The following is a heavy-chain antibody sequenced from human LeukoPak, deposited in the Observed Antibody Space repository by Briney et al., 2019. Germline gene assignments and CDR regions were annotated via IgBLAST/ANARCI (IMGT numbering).Heavy chain of an antibody. D-gene: IGHD6-6*01. CDR3: ARVSYRSSSSDFDY. V-gene: IGHV1-18*01. Sequence: ASVKVSCKASGYTFTNYGITWVRQAPGQGLEWMGWISAYNGNTNYAQNLQGRVTTTTDTSTSTVYMELSSLRSDDTAIYYCARVSYRSSSSDFDYWGQGTLVTVSS. J-gene: IGHJ4*02. CDR1: GYTFTNYG. CDR2: ISAYNGNT.